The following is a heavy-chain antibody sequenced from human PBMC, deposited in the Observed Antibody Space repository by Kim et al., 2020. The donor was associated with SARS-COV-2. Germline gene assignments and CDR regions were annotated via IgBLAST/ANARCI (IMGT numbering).Heavy chain of an antibody. CDR2: IYPGDSDT. CDR3: ASLLPTHWYFDL. Sequence: GESLKISCKGSGYSFTSYWIGWVREMPGKRLEWMGIIYPGDSDTRYSPSFQGQVTISADKSISTAYLQWSSLKASDTAKYYCASLLPTHWYFDLWGRGTLVTVSS. V-gene: IGHV5-51*01. J-gene: IGHJ2*01. D-gene: IGHD2-15*01. CDR1: GYSFTSYW.